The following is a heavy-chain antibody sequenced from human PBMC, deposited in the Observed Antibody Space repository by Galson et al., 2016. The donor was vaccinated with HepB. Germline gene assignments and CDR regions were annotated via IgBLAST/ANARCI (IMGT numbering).Heavy chain of an antibody. CDR1: GGSVNTVDYY. V-gene: IGHV4-61*03. Sequence: SETLSLTCTVSGGSVNTVDYYWSWIRQPPGKGLEWIGYIYYTGGTNYNPSLKSRVTISVDTSKSHFSLKLSSVTAADTAVYYCARVSRAAAADWGQATLVTVSS. CDR3: ARVSRAAAAD. J-gene: IGHJ1*01. D-gene: IGHD6-13*01. CDR2: IYYTGGT.